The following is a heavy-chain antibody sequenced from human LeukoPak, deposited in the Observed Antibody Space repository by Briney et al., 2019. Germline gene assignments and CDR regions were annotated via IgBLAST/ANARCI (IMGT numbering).Heavy chain of an antibody. D-gene: IGHD1-26*01. V-gene: IGHV3-30*18. J-gene: IGHJ4*02. CDR1: GFTFSSFG. CDR2: IPNDRRNN. Sequence: GGSLRLSCAASGFTFSSFGMHWLRQAPGKGLEWVAVIPNDRRNNYYADSVKGRFTISRDNSKNTLSLQMSSLRAEDTAVYYCAKSATVGIKAPFDCWGQGALVTVSS. CDR3: AKSATVGIKAPFDC.